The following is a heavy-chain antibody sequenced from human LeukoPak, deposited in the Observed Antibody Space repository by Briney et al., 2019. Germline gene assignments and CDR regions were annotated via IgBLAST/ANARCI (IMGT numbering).Heavy chain of an antibody. J-gene: IGHJ4*02. CDR3: ASSVVVMFGE. CDR2: INPNSDGT. D-gene: IGHD3-22*01. CDR1: GYTFTGYY. V-gene: IGHV1-2*02. Sequence: ASVKVSCKASGYTFTGYYMHWVRQAPGQGLEWMGWINPNSDGTNYAQKFQGRDTMTRDTSISTAYMELSRVRSDDTAVYYCASSVVVMFGEWGQGTLVTVSS.